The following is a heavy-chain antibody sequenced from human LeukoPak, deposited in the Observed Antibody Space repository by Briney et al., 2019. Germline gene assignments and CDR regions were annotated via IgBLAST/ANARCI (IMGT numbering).Heavy chain of an antibody. V-gene: IGHV3-53*01. CDR1: GFTVSSNY. D-gene: IGHD2-21*02. CDR2: IYSGGST. J-gene: IGHJ3*02. Sequence: GGSLRLSCAASGFTVSSNYMSWVRQAPGKGLEGVSVIYSGGSTYYSDSVKGRCTISRDNSKNTLYLQMNSLRAEDTAVYYCAREPGAYCGGDCPHSAAFGIWGQGTMVTVSS. CDR3: AREPGAYCGGDCPHSAAFGI.